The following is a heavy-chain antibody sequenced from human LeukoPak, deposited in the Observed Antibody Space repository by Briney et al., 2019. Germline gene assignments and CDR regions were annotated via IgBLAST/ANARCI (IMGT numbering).Heavy chain of an antibody. CDR2: MNHSGST. Sequence: PSETLSLTCAVYGGSFSGYYWSLIRQPPGKGLEWIGEMNHSGSTNYNPSLKSRVTISVDTSKNQFSLKLSSVTAADTAVYYCARGSIVATITNYYYYGMDVWGQGTTVTVSS. V-gene: IGHV4-34*01. CDR1: GGSFSGYY. CDR3: ARGSIVATITNYYYYGMDV. D-gene: IGHD5-12*01. J-gene: IGHJ6*02.